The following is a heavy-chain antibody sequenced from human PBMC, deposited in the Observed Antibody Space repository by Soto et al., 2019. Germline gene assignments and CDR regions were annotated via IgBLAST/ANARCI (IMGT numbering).Heavy chain of an antibody. Sequence: EVQLLESGGGLVQPGGSLRLSCAASGFTFSSYAMSWVRQAPGKGLEWVSTTSGSGGSTYYADSVKGRFTISRDNYKNTLYLQMNSLRAEDTAVYYCAKDAYYYGYFDYWGQGNLVTVSS. CDR3: AKDAYYYGYFDY. CDR1: GFTFSSYA. J-gene: IGHJ4*02. V-gene: IGHV3-23*01. D-gene: IGHD3-10*01. CDR2: TSGSGGST.